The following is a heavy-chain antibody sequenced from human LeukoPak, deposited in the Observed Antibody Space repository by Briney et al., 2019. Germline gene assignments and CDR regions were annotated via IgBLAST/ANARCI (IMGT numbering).Heavy chain of an antibody. CDR3: AIPVDSVAMDFDI. V-gene: IGHV1-69*02. Sequence: SVKVSCKASGGTFSSDTINWVRQAPGQGLEWMGRIIPILGIANYAQEFQGRVTITADKSTSTAYMELSSLRSEDTAVYYYAIPVDSVAMDFDIWGQGTMVTVSS. D-gene: IGHD2-21*01. CDR2: IIPILGIA. J-gene: IGHJ3*02. CDR1: GGTFSSDT.